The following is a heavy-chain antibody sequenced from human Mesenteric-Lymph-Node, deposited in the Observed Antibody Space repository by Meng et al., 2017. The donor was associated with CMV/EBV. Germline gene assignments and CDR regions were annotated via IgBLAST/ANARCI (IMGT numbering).Heavy chain of an antibody. J-gene: IGHJ4*02. D-gene: IGHD3-3*01. CDR2: IYYFRGGT. Sequence: SETLSLTCTVSGATINAGGQFWSWIRQVPGKGLEWIGNIYYFRGGTTYNPSFKSRVSISIDTSKTQFSLKLTSVTAADTAVYYCARLFWSGDIYFDFWGQGTLVTVSS. V-gene: IGHV4-31*03. CDR3: ARLFWSGDIYFDF. CDR1: GATINAGGQF.